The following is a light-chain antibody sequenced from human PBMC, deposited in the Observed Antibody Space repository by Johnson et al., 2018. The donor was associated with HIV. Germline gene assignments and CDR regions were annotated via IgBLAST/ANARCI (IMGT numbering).Light chain of an antibody. CDR1: SSNIGNNY. Sequence: QSVLTQPPSVSAAPGQKVTISCSGSSSNIGNNYVSWYQQLPGTAPKLLIYDNNKRPSGISDRFSGSKSGTSAALGITGLQTGDEAEYYCVTWDSSLSAYVFGTGTKVTVL. J-gene: IGLJ1*01. CDR2: DNN. V-gene: IGLV1-51*01. CDR3: VTWDSSLSAYV.